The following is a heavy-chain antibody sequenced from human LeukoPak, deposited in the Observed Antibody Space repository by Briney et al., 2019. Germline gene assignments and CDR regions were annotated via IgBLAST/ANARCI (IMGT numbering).Heavy chain of an antibody. CDR3: ARDLVTTSPRYYYYMDV. CDR1: SYTFTNYA. D-gene: IGHD4-17*01. J-gene: IGHJ6*03. CDR2: INPSGGST. V-gene: IGHV1-46*01. Sequence: GASVKVSCKASSYTFTNYAFTWVRQAPGQGLEWMGIINPSGGSTSYAQKFQGRVTMTRDMSTSTVYMELSSLRSEDTAVYYCARDLVTTSPRYYYYMDVWGKGTTVTVSS.